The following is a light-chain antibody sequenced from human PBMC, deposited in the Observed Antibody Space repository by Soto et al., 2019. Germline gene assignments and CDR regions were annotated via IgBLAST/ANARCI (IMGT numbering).Light chain of an antibody. CDR1: SSDVVSYYL. Sequence: QSALTQPASVSGSPGQSITISCTGASSDVVSYYLVSWYQQYPGKAPKLIIYEGTRRPSGVSDRFSGSNSGNTASLTISGLQAEDEADSYCCSYAGSATLDVVFGGGTKLTVL. V-gene: IGLV2-23*01. CDR2: EGT. CDR3: CSYAGSATLDVV. J-gene: IGLJ2*01.